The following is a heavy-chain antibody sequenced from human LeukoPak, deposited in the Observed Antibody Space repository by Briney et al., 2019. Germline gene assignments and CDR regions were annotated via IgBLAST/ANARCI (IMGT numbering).Heavy chain of an antibody. Sequence: GGSLRLSCAASGFTFSSYAMSWVRQAPGKGLEWVSAISGSGGSTYYADSVKGRSTISRDNSKNTLYLQMNSLRAEDTAVYYCAKEEKLLWFGGNWFDPWGQGTLVTVSS. D-gene: IGHD3-10*01. V-gene: IGHV3-23*01. CDR2: ISGSGGST. J-gene: IGHJ5*02. CDR3: AKEEKLLWFGGNWFDP. CDR1: GFTFSSYA.